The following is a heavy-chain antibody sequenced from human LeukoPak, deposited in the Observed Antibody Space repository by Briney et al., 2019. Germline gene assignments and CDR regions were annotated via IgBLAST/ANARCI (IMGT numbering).Heavy chain of an antibody. V-gene: IGHV1-18*01. CDR3: ARHRRYCSSTSCVFDY. D-gene: IGHD2-2*01. CDR1: GYTFTSYG. Sequence: ASVKVSCKASGYTFTSYGISWVRQAPGRGLEWMGWISAYNGNTNYAQKLQGRVTMTTDTSTSTAYMELRSLRSDDTAVYYCARHRRYCSSTSCVFDYWGQGTLVTVSS. J-gene: IGHJ4*02. CDR2: ISAYNGNT.